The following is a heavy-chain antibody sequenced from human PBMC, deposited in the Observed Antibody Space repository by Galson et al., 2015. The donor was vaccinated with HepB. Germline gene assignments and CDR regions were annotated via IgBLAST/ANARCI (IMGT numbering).Heavy chain of an antibody. Sequence: SLRLSCAASGFTFSSYAMTWVRQAPGKGLEWVSYLSRSGDITFYADSVKGRFTISRDNSKNTLFLKMNRLRAEDTAVYYCAKDQPKEAYSFDYWGQGTLVTVSS. J-gene: IGHJ4*02. CDR1: GFTFSSYA. V-gene: IGHV3-23*01. CDR2: LSRSGDIT. D-gene: IGHD5-18*01. CDR3: AKDQPKEAYSFDY.